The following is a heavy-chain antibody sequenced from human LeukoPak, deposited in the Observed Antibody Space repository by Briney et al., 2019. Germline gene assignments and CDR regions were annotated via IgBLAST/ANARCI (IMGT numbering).Heavy chain of an antibody. J-gene: IGHJ3*02. V-gene: IGHV4-34*01. CDR3: AREPPYNYGAKSRDAFDI. CDR2: INHSGST. Sequence: SETLSLTCAVYGGSFSGYYWSWIRQPPGKGLEWIGEINHSGSTNYNPSLKSRVTISVDTSKNQFSLKLNSVTAADTAVYYCAREPPYNYGAKSRDAFDIWGQGTMVTVSS. CDR1: GGSFSGYY. D-gene: IGHD3-16*01.